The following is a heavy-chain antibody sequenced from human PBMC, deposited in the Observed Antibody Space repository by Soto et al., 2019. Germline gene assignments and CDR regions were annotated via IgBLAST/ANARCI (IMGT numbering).Heavy chain of an antibody. J-gene: IGHJ6*02. CDR1: GFTFSSYG. CDR2: ISYDGSNK. V-gene: IGHV3-30*18. Sequence: GGSLRLSCAASGFTFSSYGMHWVRQAPVKGLEWVAVISYDGSNKYYADSVKGRFTISRDNSKNTLYLQMNSLRAEDTAVYYWAKDHEVDYGMDVWGQGTTVTVSS. CDR3: AKDHEVDYGMDV.